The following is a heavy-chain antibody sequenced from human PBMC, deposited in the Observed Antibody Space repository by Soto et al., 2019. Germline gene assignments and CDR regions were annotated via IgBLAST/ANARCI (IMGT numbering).Heavy chain of an antibody. CDR1: GGSISSSSYY. CDR3: ARQSPSPIAAAGVDY. CDR2: IYYSGST. J-gene: IGHJ4*02. Sequence: QLQLQESGPGLVKPSETLSLTCTVSGGSISSSSYYWGWIRQPPGKGLEWIGSIYYSGSTYYNPSLKSRVTISVDTSKNQFSLKLSSVTAADTAVYYCARQSPSPIAAAGVDYWGQGTLVTVSS. V-gene: IGHV4-39*01. D-gene: IGHD6-13*01.